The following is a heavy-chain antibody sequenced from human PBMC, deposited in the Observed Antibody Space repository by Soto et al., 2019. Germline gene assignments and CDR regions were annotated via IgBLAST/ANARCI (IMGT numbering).Heavy chain of an antibody. V-gene: IGHV4-39*01. CDR3: ARHQYYYDSSGYTLDY. CDR1: GGSISSSTYY. D-gene: IGHD3-22*01. Sequence: PSETLSLTCTVSGGSISSSTYYWGWIRQPPGKGLEWIGSVYYSGSTYYNPSLKSRVTISVDTSNNQFSLKLNPVTAADTAVYYCARHQYYYDSSGYTLDYWGQGTLVTVSS. J-gene: IGHJ4*02. CDR2: VYYSGST.